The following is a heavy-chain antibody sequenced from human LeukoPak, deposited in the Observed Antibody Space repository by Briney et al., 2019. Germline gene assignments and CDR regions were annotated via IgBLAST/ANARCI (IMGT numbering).Heavy chain of an antibody. CDR1: GYTFTSYG. V-gene: IGHV1-18*01. D-gene: IGHD2-21*01. CDR3: AREDLGQAINDY. CDR2: ISAYNGNT. J-gene: IGHJ4*02. Sequence: ASVKVPCKASGYTFTSYGISWVRQAPGQGLKWMGWISAYNGNTNYAQKLQGRVTVTTDTSTSTAYMELRSLRSDDTAVYYCAREDLGQAINDYWGQGTLVTVSS.